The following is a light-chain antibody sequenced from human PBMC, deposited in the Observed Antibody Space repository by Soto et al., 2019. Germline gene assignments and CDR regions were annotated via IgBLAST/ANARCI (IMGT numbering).Light chain of an antibody. Sequence: QSVLTQPRSVSGSPGQSVTMSCTGTRGDGGGYDYVSWYQQHPGKAPKLMIFDVTKRPSGVPDRFSGSKSGNTASLTISGLQAEDEADYYCCSYAGSYTFYVFGTGTKLTVL. CDR1: RGDGGGYDY. J-gene: IGLJ1*01. CDR2: DVT. V-gene: IGLV2-11*01. CDR3: CSYAGSYTFYV.